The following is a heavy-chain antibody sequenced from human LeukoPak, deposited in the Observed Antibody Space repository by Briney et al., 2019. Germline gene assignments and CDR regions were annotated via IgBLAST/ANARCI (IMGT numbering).Heavy chain of an antibody. CDR2: ISSSSSYI. CDR3: AREVTAMVLVG. D-gene: IGHD5-18*01. J-gene: IGHJ4*02. V-gene: IGHV3-21*01. Sequence: GGSLRLSCAASGFTFSSYSMNWVRQAPGKGLEGVSSISSSSSYIYYADSVKGRFTISRDNAKNSLYLQMNSLRAEDTAVYYCAREVTAMVLVGWGQGTLVTVSS. CDR1: GFTFSSYS.